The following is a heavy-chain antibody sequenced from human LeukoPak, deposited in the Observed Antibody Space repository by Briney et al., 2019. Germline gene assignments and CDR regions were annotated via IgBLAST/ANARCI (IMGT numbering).Heavy chain of an antibody. CDR1: GFTFSSYG. Sequence: GRSLRLSCAASGFTFSSYGMSWVRQAPGKGLGWVSAISGSGGSTYYADSVKGRFTISRDNSKNTLYLQMNSLRAEDTAVYYCAKDLNRGRYFDWLGFDYWGQGTLVTVSS. CDR3: AKDLNRGRYFDWLGFDY. D-gene: IGHD3-9*01. J-gene: IGHJ4*02. CDR2: ISGSGGST. V-gene: IGHV3-23*01.